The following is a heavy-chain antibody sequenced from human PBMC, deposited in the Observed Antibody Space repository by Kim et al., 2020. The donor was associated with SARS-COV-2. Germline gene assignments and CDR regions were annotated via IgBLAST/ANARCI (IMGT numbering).Heavy chain of an antibody. CDR1: GGTFSSYA. CDR3: ARDSLYYYDSSGYPGPFLYFDL. V-gene: IGHV1-69*13. CDR2: IIPIFGTA. D-gene: IGHD3-22*01. J-gene: IGHJ2*01. Sequence: SVKVSCKASGGTFSSYAISWVRQAPGQGLEWMGGIIPIFGTANYAQKFQGRVTITADESTSTAYMELSSLRSEDTAVYYCARDSLYYYDSSGYPGPFLYFDLWGRGTLVTVSS.